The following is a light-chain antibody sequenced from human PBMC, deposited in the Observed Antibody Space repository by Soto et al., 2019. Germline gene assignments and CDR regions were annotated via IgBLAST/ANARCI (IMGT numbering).Light chain of an antibody. V-gene: IGKV3-11*01. CDR3: QQRSSWPLT. Sequence: EIVLTQSPATLSLSPGERAALSCRASLGVSRFLAWYQQKPGQAPRLLTYDASNWATGIPARFSGSGSGTDFTLAINSLEPEDFAVYYCQQRSSWPLTFGGGTKVEIK. CDR2: DAS. CDR1: LGVSRF. J-gene: IGKJ4*01.